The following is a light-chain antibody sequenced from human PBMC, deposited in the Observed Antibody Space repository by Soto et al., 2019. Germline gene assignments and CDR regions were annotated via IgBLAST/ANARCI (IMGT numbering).Light chain of an antibody. CDR2: WAS. Sequence: DIVMTQSPDSLTVSLGERATINCKSSQSVLYSPNNKNYLAWYQQKPGQSPKLLISWASTRESGVPDRFSGSGSGTDFTLTISSLQAEDVAAYYCQQYYATPRTFGQGTKVEI. CDR1: QSVLYSPNNKNY. J-gene: IGKJ1*01. V-gene: IGKV4-1*01. CDR3: QQYYATPRT.